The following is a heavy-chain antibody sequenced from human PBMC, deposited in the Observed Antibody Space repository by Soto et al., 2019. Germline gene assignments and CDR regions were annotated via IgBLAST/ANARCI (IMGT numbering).Heavy chain of an antibody. CDR2: ISAYNGNT. CDR3: ARDQPAIRLDHSGWPI. Sequence: ASVKVSCKASGYTFTSYGISWVRQAPGQGLEWMGWISAYNGNTSYAQKLQGRVTMTTDTSTSTAYMELRSLRSDDTAVYYCARDQPAIRLDHSGWPIWGQGTLVTVSS. J-gene: IGHJ4*02. CDR1: GYTFTSYG. V-gene: IGHV1-18*04. D-gene: IGHD6-19*01.